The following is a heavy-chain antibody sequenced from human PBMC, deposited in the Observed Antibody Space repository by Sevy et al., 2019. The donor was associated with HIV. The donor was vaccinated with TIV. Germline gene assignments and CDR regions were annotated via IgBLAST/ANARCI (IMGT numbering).Heavy chain of an antibody. CDR1: GGSISSYF. CDR3: ARDSTTRPRVLHY. V-gene: IGHV4-59*01. CDR2: IYFTGNT. Sequence: QSQTLSLTCSVSGGSISSYFWTWVRQSPGKGLEWIGNIYFTGNTDYSPSLKSRVTLSLDTSKSQFSLTLKSVTAADTAIYFCARDSTTRPRVLHYWGQGTLVTVSS. D-gene: IGHD1-1*01. J-gene: IGHJ4*02.